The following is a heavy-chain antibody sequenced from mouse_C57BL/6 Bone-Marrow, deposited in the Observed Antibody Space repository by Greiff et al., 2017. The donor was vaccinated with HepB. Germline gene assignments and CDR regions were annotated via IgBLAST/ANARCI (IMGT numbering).Heavy chain of an antibody. Sequence: QVQLKESGAELAKPGASVKLSCKASGYTFTSYWMHWVKQRPGQGLEWIGYINPSSGYTKYNQKFQDKATLTADKSSSTAYMQLSSLTYEDSSVYYCARPFYYGPYYFDYWGQGTTLTVSS. CDR2: INPSSGYT. V-gene: IGHV1-7*01. D-gene: IGHD1-1*01. J-gene: IGHJ2*01. CDR3: ARPFYYGPYYFDY. CDR1: GYTFTSYW.